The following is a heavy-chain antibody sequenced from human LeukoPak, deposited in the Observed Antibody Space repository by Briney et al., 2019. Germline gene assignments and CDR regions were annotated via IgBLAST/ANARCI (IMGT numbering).Heavy chain of an antibody. Sequence: PGGSLRLSCSASGFTFSGSAMHWVRQAPGKGPELVSGISANGDNTYYGDSVKVRFTISRDNSKNTVHLQMSSLSPEDTAVYYCVRDPTWGQGTLVIVSS. J-gene: IGHJ5*02. V-gene: IGHV3-64D*06. CDR1: GFTFSGSA. CDR3: VRDPT. CDR2: ISANGDNT.